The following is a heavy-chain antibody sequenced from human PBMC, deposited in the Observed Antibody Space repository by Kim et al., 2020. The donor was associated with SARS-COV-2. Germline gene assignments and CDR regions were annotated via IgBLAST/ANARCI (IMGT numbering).Heavy chain of an antibody. D-gene: IGHD1-26*01. CDR2: ISGDGGST. CDR1: GFTFDDYA. Sequence: GGSLRLSCAASGFTFDDYAMHWVRQAPGKGLEWVSLISGDGGSTYYADSVKGRFTISRDNSKNSLYLQMNSLRTEDTALYYCAKERGRSGSYYPYGMDVWGQGTTVTVSS. CDR3: AKERGRSGSYYPYGMDV. V-gene: IGHV3-43*02. J-gene: IGHJ6*02.